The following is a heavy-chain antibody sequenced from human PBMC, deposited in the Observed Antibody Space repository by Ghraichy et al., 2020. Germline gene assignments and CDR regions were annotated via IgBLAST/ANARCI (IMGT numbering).Heavy chain of an antibody. Sequence: LSLTCTVSGGSISSGGYYWVWIRQHPGKGLEWIGYIYYSGSTYYNPSLKSRVTISVDTSKNQFSLKLSSVTAADTAVYYCARTPNIAAALDFDYWGQGTLVTVSS. J-gene: IGHJ4*02. D-gene: IGHD6-13*01. V-gene: IGHV4-31*03. CDR3: ARTPNIAAALDFDY. CDR1: GGSISSGGYY. CDR2: IYYSGST.